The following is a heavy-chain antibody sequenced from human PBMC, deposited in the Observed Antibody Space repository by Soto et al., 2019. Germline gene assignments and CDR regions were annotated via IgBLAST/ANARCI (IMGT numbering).Heavy chain of an antibody. CDR1: NGSITNDNW. D-gene: IGHD5-12*01. J-gene: IGHJ5*02. CDR3: ARSWCALAKIAGWFGP. Sequence: QVQLQESGPGLVKPSGTLSLTCAVSNGSITNDNWWSWVRQSPGKGLEWIGDTYHTVSTNYNPSRKSRVIISIDKAKNNFSLRLSSVTAADTAVYNCARSWCALAKIAGWFGPWGQGTLVTVSS. V-gene: IGHV4-4*02. CDR2: TYHTVST.